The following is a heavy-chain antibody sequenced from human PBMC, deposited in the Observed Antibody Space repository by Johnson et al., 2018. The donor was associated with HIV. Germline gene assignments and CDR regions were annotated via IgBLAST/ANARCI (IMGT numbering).Heavy chain of an antibody. V-gene: IGHV3-33*01. Sequence: QVQLVESGGGVVQPGGSLRLSCAASGFTFSTYGMHWVRQAPGKGLDWVAFIWYDASYKYCTDSVKGRFTMSRDNSKNTLCLQMNSLRAEDTAVYYCAREGYDSSGYSDAFDIWGQGTMVTVSS. J-gene: IGHJ3*02. CDR3: AREGYDSSGYSDAFDI. CDR2: IWYDASYK. CDR1: GFTFSTYG. D-gene: IGHD3-22*01.